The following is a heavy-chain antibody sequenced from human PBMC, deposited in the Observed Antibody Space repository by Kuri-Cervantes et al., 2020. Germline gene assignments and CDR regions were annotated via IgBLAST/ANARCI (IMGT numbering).Heavy chain of an antibody. CDR1: GFPFSSYW. J-gene: IGHJ4*02. CDR3: ARGRDIVVVPAYGLIFDY. D-gene: IGHD2-2*01. Sequence: GGSPKIYCSAPGFPFSSYWMSWVRQAPGKGLEWVANIKQEGREKHYVDSVKGRFNISRDNAKNSLYLQMNSLSAEDTAVYYCARGRDIVVVPAYGLIFDYWGQGTLVTVSS. V-gene: IGHV3-7*01. CDR2: IKQEGREK.